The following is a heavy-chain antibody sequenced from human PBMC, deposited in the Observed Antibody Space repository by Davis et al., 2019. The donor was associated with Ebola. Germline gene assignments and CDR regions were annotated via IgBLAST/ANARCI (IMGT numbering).Heavy chain of an antibody. CDR1: GFSYGDYW. V-gene: IGHV3-7*03. Sequence: PGGSLRLSCAASGFSYGDYWMNWVRQAPGKGLEWVANINQDGRETYYVDSVKGRFTISRDNAKKSLYLQVNSLRAEDTAVYYCAKWPQGYCSGGSCHYFDYWGQGTLVTVSS. D-gene: IGHD2-15*01. CDR3: AKWPQGYCSGGSCHYFDY. J-gene: IGHJ4*02. CDR2: INQDGRET.